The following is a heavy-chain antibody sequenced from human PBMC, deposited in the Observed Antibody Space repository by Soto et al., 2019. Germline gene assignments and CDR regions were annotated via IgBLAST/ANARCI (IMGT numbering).Heavy chain of an antibody. J-gene: IGHJ4*02. CDR3: ARDTDGLHY. CDR1: GFTFSSYA. V-gene: IGHV3-74*01. CDR2: ISTNGSIT. Sequence: GGSLRLSCAASGFTFSSYAMSWVRQAPGKGLVWVSGISTNGSITDYADSVKGRFTVSRDNAKNTLYLQMNSLRAEDTAVYYCARDTDGLHYWGQGTLVTVSS.